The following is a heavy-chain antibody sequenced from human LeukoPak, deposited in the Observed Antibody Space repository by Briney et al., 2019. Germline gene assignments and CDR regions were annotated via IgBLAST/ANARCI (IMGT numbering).Heavy chain of an antibody. CDR1: GFTFSSYS. J-gene: IGHJ6*02. CDR2: ISSSSSYI. D-gene: IGHD5/OR15-5a*01. V-gene: IGHV3-21*01. Sequence: PGGSLRLSCAASGFTFSSYSMNWVRQAPGKGLEWVSSISSSSSYIYYADSVKGRFTISRDNAKNSLYLQMNSLRAEDTAVYYCARELVWNYGMDVWGQGTTVTVSS. CDR3: ARELVWNYGMDV.